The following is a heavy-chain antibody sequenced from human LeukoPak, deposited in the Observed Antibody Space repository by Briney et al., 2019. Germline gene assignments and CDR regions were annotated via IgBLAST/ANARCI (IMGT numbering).Heavy chain of an antibody. V-gene: IGHV3-23*01. CDR1: GFTVSSNY. J-gene: IGHJ4*02. CDR3: AKWVWRFGESTMGAYFDY. CDR2: ISGSGGST. D-gene: IGHD3-10*01. Sequence: PGGSLRLSCAASGFTVSSNYMSWVRQAPGKGLEWVSAISGSGGSTYYADSVKGRFTISRDNSKNTLYLQMNSLRAEDTAVYYCAKWVWRFGESTMGAYFDYWGQGTLVTVSS.